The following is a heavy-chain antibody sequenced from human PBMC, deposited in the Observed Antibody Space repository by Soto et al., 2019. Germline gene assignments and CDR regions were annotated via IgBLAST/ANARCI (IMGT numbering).Heavy chain of an antibody. CDR1: GGSISSSSYY. J-gene: IGHJ6*03. CDR3: ARWLGYCSGGSCSGYYYHYYYMDV. Sequence: SETLSLTCTVSGGSISSSSYYWGWIRQPPGKGLEWIGSIYYSGSTYYNPSLKSRVTISVDTSKNQFSLKLSSVTAADTAVYYCARWLGYCSGGSCSGYYYHYYYMDVWGKGTTVTVSS. V-gene: IGHV4-39*01. CDR2: IYYSGST. D-gene: IGHD2-15*01.